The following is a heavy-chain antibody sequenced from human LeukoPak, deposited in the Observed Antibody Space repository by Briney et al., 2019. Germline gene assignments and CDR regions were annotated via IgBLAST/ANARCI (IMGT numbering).Heavy chain of an antibody. CDR1: GFALKSYS. V-gene: IGHV3-21*01. D-gene: IGHD3-10*01. J-gene: IGHJ4*02. Sequence: GGSARLSCAGSGFALKSYSLSWVRQAPGKGLEWVSSISSTSAYIYYADSVKGRFTISRDNVDNVVYLQMNSLGAEDTAVYYCARDPIWSENYFDYWGQGTLVTVSS. CDR3: ARDPIWSENYFDY. CDR2: ISSTSAYI.